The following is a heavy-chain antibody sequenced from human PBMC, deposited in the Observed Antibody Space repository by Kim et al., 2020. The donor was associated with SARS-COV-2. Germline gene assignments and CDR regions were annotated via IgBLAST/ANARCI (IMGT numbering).Heavy chain of an antibody. D-gene: IGHD3-3*01. CDR3: ARRRYYDFWSGPDRDDAFDI. J-gene: IGHJ3*02. CDR2: IYPGDSDT. V-gene: IGHV5-51*01. CDR1: GYSFTSYW. Sequence: GESLKISCKGSGYSFTSYWIGWVRQMPGKGLEWMGIIYPGDSDTKYSPSFQGQVTISADKSISTAYLQWSSLKASDTAMYYCARRRYYDFWSGPDRDDAFDIWGQGTMVTVSS.